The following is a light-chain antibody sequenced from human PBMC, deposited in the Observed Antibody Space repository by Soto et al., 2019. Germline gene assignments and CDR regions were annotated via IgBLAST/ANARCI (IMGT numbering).Light chain of an antibody. CDR1: QTISSW. V-gene: IGKV1-5*03. Sequence: DIQMTQFPSTLSGSVGDRVTITCRASQTISSWLAWYQQKPGKAPKLLIYKAYTLKSGVQSRFSGSGSGTEFTLTIRSLQPDDFATYYCQHYNSYSEAFGQGTKVDIK. CDR2: KAY. CDR3: QHYNSYSEA. J-gene: IGKJ1*01.